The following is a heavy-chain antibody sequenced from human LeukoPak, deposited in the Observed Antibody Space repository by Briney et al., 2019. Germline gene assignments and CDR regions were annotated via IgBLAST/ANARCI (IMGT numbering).Heavy chain of an antibody. CDR1: GGSISSYY. CDR3: ARGPQRAAGFKEYYFDY. Sequence: PSETLSLTCTVSGGSISSYYWSWIRQPAGKGLEWIGRIYTSGSTNYNPSLKSRVTMSVDTSKNQFSLKLSSVTAADTAVYYCARGPQRAAGFKEYYFDYWGQGTLVTVSS. V-gene: IGHV4-4*07. CDR2: IYTSGST. J-gene: IGHJ4*02. D-gene: IGHD6-13*01.